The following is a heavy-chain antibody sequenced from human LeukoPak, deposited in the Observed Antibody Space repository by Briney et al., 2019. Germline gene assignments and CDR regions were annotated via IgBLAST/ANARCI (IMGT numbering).Heavy chain of an antibody. CDR3: AKGIGYDILTGYYKENWFDP. J-gene: IGHJ5*02. D-gene: IGHD3-9*01. Sequence: PGGSLRLSCAASGFTFSSYAMSWVRQAPGKGPEWVSAISGSGGSTYYADSVKGRFTISRDNSKNTLYLQMNSLRAEDTAVYYCAKGIGYDILTGYYKENWFDPWGQGTLVTVSS. CDR1: GFTFSSYA. V-gene: IGHV3-23*01. CDR2: ISGSGGST.